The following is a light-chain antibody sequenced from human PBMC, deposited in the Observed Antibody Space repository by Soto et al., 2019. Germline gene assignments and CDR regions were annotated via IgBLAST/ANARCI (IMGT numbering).Light chain of an antibody. J-gene: IGKJ2*01. V-gene: IGKV2-28*01. CDR1: QSLLHSNAFNY. CDR3: MQALESPRT. Sequence: DIVMTQSPLSLPVTPGEPASISCRSSQSLLHSNAFNYLDWYLQKPGQSPQLLIYLGSNRASGVPDRFSGSGSGTDFTLRSSRVEAEDVGVYYCMQALESPRTFGQGTKLDIK. CDR2: LGS.